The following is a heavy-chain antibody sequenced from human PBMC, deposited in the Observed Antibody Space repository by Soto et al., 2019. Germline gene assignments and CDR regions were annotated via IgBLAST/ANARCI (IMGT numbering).Heavy chain of an antibody. CDR1: GGTFSSYA. J-gene: IGHJ6*02. V-gene: IGHV1-69*01. Sequence: QVQLVQSGAEVKKPGSSVKVSCKASGGTFSSYAISWVRQAPGQGLEWMGGIIPIFGTANYAQKFQGRVTSTADDSTGTAYMELSSLRSVETAVYYVAWAVRRHMVVVAAPLYYSYGMDVWGQGTTVTVSS. D-gene: IGHD2-21*02. CDR3: AWAVRRHMVVVAAPLYYSYGMDV. CDR2: IIPIFGTA.